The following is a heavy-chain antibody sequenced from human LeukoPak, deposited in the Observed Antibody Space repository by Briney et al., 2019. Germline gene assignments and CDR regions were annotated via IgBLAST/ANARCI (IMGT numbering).Heavy chain of an antibody. Sequence: GGSLRLSCAASGFTIGSYVMSWVRQAPGKGLEWVSAITGSGSRTYYADSVEGRFTISRDNSKKTLYLQMNSLRAEDTALYYWGDPKDPGGDAFDIWGQGTMVTVSS. J-gene: IGHJ3*02. CDR1: GFTIGSYV. V-gene: IGHV3-23*01. CDR2: ITGSGSRT. D-gene: IGHD3-16*01. CDR3: GDPKDPGGDAFDI.